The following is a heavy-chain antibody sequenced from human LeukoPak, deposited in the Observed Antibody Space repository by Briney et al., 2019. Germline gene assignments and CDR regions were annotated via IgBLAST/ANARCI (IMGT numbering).Heavy chain of an antibody. V-gene: IGHV4-30-4*01. CDR3: ARPYYYDSRIDP. CDR1: GGSISSGDYY. CDR2: MYYSGST. J-gene: IGHJ5*02. D-gene: IGHD3-22*01. Sequence: PSETLSLTCTVSGGSISSGDYYWSWIRQPPGKGLEWIAYMYYSGSTYYNPSPKSRVTMSADTSKNQLSLKLSPVTAADTAVYYCARPYYYDSRIDPWGQGILVTVSS.